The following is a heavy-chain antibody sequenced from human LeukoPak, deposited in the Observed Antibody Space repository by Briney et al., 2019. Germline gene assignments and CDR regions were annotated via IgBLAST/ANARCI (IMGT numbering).Heavy chain of an antibody. CDR2: ISYDARHE. Sequence: GRSLRLSCEASGFPFRDHAMHWVRQAPAKGLERVAVISYDARHENYADSVKGRFTVSRDDSRSTLYLQMNSLKTDDTAVYFCARDEFDGYNLGPSIYWGQGTLVTVSS. D-gene: IGHD5-24*01. J-gene: IGHJ4*02. V-gene: IGHV3-30*03. CDR3: ARDEFDGYNLGPSIY. CDR1: GFPFRDHA.